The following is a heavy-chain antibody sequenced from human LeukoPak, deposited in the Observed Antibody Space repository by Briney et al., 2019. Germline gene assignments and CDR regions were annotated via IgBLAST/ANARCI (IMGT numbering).Heavy chain of an antibody. CDR1: GGSISGYN. V-gene: IGHV4-59*01. Sequence: SETLPLTCTVSGGSISGYNWCWIWEPPPRGLVWVGYIYYGGSTNYNPSLKSRVTISLDTSKNQYSLKLSSVTAADTAVYYCARAGTGYCSGSSCFDYWGQGTLVTVSS. CDR3: ARAGTGYCSGSSCFDY. J-gene: IGHJ4*02. CDR2: IYYGGST. D-gene: IGHD2-15*01.